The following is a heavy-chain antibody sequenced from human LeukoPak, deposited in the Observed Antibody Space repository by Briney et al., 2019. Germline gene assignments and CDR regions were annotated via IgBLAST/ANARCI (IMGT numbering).Heavy chain of an antibody. Sequence: PSETLSLTCTVSGGSISSTTYYWGWIRQPPGKGLEWIGSFYYSGSTSYNPSLKSRVTISVDTSKNQFSLKLSSVTAADTAVYYCAKGGIAAAGILGPNWFDPWGQGTLVTVSS. CDR3: AKGGIAAAGILGPNWFDP. J-gene: IGHJ5*02. CDR2: FYYSGST. CDR1: GGSISSTTYY. D-gene: IGHD6-13*01. V-gene: IGHV4-39*01.